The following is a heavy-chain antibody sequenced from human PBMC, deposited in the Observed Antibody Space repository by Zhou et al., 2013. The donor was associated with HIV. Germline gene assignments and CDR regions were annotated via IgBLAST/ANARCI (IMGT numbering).Heavy chain of an antibody. CDR3: LRRGLCDHCSDFTFQH. J-gene: IGHJ1*01. D-gene: IGHD2-15*01. CDR2: MNPEWGAV. Sequence: QAQLVQSGAEVKKPGSSMTISCEASGYTFINYLIHWVRHAPGKGLEWMGWMNPEWGAVNYARSFQGKVTMTRKLSFETDRGTAYLKLSGLSSADTAVYYCLRRGLCDHCSDFTFQHWGQGTLVVVSS. CDR1: GYTFINYL. V-gene: IGHV1-2*02.